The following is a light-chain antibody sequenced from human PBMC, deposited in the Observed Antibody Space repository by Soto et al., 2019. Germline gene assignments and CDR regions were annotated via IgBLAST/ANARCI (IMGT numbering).Light chain of an antibody. V-gene: IGKV1-39*01. CDR3: QKYNSAPLT. Sequence: DIQMTQSPSSLSASVGDRVTITCRASQSIFSFLSWYQQIPGKAPKLLIYAASSLQRGVPSTFSGSGSGTEFTLTISSLQPEDVATYYCQKYNSAPLTFGGGTKVDIK. CDR1: QSIFSF. J-gene: IGKJ4*01. CDR2: AAS.